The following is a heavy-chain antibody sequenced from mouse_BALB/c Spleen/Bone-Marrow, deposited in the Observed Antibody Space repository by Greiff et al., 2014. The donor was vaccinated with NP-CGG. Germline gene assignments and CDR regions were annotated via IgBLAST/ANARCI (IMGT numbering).Heavy chain of an antibody. V-gene: IGHV1-4*02. CDR2: INPSSGYT. CDR3: ARKVDCSCGPRFAY. J-gene: IGHJ3*01. Sequence: QVQLQQSAAELVRPGASVKMSCKASGYTFTTYTIHWVKQRPGQGLEWIGYINPSSGYTEFNQKFKDKTTLTADKSSSTAYMQLSSLTSEDSAVAYYARKVDCSCGPRFAYWGQGTLVTVSA. D-gene: IGHD1-1*01. CDR1: GYTFTTYT.